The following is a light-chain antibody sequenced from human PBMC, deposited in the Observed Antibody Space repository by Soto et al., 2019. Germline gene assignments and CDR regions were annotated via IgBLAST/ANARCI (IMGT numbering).Light chain of an antibody. CDR2: GAS. Sequence: EIVMTQSPAALSVSPGDRATLSCRVSQSVSSNLAWYQQKPGQAPRLLIYGASTRATGLPARFSGSGSGTDFTLTISSLQSEDFAVYYCQQYNNWPLTFGQGTKVDIK. CDR1: QSVSSN. V-gene: IGKV3-15*01. CDR3: QQYNNWPLT. J-gene: IGKJ1*01.